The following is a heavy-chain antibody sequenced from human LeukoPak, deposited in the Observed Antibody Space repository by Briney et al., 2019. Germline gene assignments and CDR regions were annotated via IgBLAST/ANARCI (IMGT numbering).Heavy chain of an antibody. V-gene: IGHV1-69*13. CDR2: IIPIFGTA. J-gene: IGHJ5*02. Sequence: ASVKVSCKASGGTFSSYAISWVRQAPGQGLEWMGGIIPIFGTANYAQKFQGRVTITADESTSTAYMELSSLRSEDTAVYYCAREILAPAAFPAFDPWGQGTLVTVSS. D-gene: IGHD2-2*01. CDR3: AREILAPAAFPAFDP. CDR1: GGTFSSYA.